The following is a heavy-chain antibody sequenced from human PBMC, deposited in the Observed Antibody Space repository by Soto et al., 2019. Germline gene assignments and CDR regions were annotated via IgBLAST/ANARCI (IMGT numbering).Heavy chain of an antibody. D-gene: IGHD3-10*01. CDR3: ARSRPSITMVRGVSNAFDI. CDR2: ISGSGGST. V-gene: IGHV3-23*01. J-gene: IGHJ3*02. Sequence: EVQLLESGGGLVQPGGSLRLSCAASGFTFSSYAMSWVRQAPGKGLEWVSAISGSGGSTYYADSVKGRFTIPRDNSKNTLYLQMNSLRAEDTAVYYCARSRPSITMVRGVSNAFDIWGQGTMVTVSS. CDR1: GFTFSSYA.